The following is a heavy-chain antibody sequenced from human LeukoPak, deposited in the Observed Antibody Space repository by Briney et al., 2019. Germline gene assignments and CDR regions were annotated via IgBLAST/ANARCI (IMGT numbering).Heavy chain of an antibody. CDR1: GYTFTSYG. V-gene: IGHV1-18*01. D-gene: IGHD3-16*02. CDR2: ISVYNGNT. J-gene: IGHJ4*02. Sequence: GASVKVSCKASGYTFTSYGISWVRQAPGQGLEWMGWISVYNGNTNYAQKLQGRVTMTTDTSTSTAYMELRSLRSDDTAVYYCARDTYYDYVWGSYPPDYWGQGTLVTVSS. CDR3: ARDTYYDYVWGSYPPDY.